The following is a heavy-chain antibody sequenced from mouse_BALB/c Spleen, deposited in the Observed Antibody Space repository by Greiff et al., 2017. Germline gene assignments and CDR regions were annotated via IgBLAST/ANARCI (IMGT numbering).Heavy chain of an antibody. J-gene: IGHJ2*01. Sequence: VKLMESGPGLVAPSQSLSITCTVSGFSLTSYGVHWVRQPPGKGLEWLGVIWAGGSTNYNSALMSRLSISKDNSKSQVFLKMNSLQTDDTAMYYCARYYGKEKDYFDYWGQGTTLTVSS. V-gene: IGHV2-9*02. D-gene: IGHD2-1*01. CDR1: GFSLTSYG. CDR3: ARYYGKEKDYFDY. CDR2: IWAGGST.